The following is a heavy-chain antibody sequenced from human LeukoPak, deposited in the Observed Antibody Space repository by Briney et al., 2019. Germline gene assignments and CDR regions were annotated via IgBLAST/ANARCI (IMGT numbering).Heavy chain of an antibody. V-gene: IGHV4-34*01. Sequence: SETLSLTCAVYGGSFSGYYWSWIRQPPGKGLEWIGEINHSGSTNYNPSLKSRVTISVDTSKNQFSLKLSSVPAADTAVYYCARWDRYSSGWSQPFDYWGQATLATDSS. CDR2: INHSGST. CDR1: GGSFSGYY. J-gene: IGHJ4*02. CDR3: ARWDRYSSGWSQPFDY. D-gene: IGHD6-19*01.